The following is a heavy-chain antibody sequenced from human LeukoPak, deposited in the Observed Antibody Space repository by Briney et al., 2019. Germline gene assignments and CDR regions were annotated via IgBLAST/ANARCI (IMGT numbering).Heavy chain of an antibody. CDR1: GGTFSSYA. CDR3: ARDCSSTSCYGYYYYGMDV. D-gene: IGHD2-2*01. Sequence: SVKVSCKASGGTFSSYAISWVRQASGQGLEWMGGIIPIFGTANYAQKFQGRVTITADESTSTAYMELSSLRSEDTAVYYCARDCSSTSCYGYYYYGMDVWGQGTTVTVSS. J-gene: IGHJ6*02. CDR2: IIPIFGTA. V-gene: IGHV1-69*13.